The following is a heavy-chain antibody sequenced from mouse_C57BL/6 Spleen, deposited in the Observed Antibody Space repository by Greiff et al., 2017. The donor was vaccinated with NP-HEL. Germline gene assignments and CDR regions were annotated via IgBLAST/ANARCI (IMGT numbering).Heavy chain of an antibody. CDR2: IYPGDGDT. Sequence: QVQLQQSGPELVKPGASVKISCKASGYAFSSSWMNWVKQRPGKGLEWIGRIYPGDGDTNYNGKFKGKATLTADKSSSTAYMQLSSLTSEDSAVYFCAIYYYGSSYYGMDYWGQGTSVTVSS. J-gene: IGHJ4*01. V-gene: IGHV1-82*01. CDR3: AIYYYGSSYYGMDY. CDR1: GYAFSSSW. D-gene: IGHD1-1*01.